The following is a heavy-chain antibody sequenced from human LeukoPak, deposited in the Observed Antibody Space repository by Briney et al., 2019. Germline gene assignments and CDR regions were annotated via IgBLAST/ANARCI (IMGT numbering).Heavy chain of an antibody. D-gene: IGHD4-17*01. CDR3: AKGMTTGPRSVYHYMDV. CDR2: LWYDGSNE. V-gene: IGHV3-33*06. CDR1: GFTFRGYG. Sequence: PGGSLRLSCVASGFTFRGYGMHWVRQAPGKGLEWLSLLWYDGSNEYYADSVKGRFTISRDNSKNTLYLQMNSLRAEDTAVYYSAKGMTTGPRSVYHYMDVWGKGTTVTVSS. J-gene: IGHJ6*03.